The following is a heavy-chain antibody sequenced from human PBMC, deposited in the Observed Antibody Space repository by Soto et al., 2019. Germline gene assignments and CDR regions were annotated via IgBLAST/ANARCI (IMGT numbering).Heavy chain of an antibody. CDR1: GFIFSNYA. J-gene: IGHJ4*02. V-gene: IGHV3-23*01. CDR3: VREASSSGLHLDH. Sequence: EVQLLESGGHLVQPGGSLRLSCAASGFIFSNYAMSWVRQAPGKGLEWVSFISGSGSSTYYADSVKGRFTISRGNSKNTLYLQMNSLRAEDADVYYCVREASSSGLHLDHWGRGTLVTVSS. D-gene: IGHD6-6*01. CDR2: ISGSGSST.